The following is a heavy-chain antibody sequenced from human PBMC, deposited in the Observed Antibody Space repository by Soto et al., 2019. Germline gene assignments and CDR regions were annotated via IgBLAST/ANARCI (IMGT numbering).Heavy chain of an antibody. CDR1: GFTFSNYA. V-gene: IGHV3-23*01. CDR2: ITRSGDGT. CDR3: VGDPGCFDGFDI. D-gene: IGHD3-16*01. J-gene: IGHJ3*02. Sequence: DVQLLESGGGLVQPGGSLRLSCGVSGFTFSNYAMTWVRQAPGKGLEWVSSITRSGDGTYYAESVKGRFTISRDNSKNALSLQMSSLRAEDTAVYYCVGDPGCFDGFDIWGLGTMVTVSS.